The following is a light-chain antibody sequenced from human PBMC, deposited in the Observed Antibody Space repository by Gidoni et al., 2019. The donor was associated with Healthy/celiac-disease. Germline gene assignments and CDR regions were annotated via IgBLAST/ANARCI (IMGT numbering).Light chain of an antibody. CDR3: QQRSNWWT. J-gene: IGKJ1*01. CDR1: QSVSSY. CDR2: DAS. V-gene: IGKV3-11*01. Sequence: EIVFTQSPATLSLSPGERATLSCRASQSVSSYLAWYQQKPGQAPRLLIYDASNRATGIPARCGGSGSRTDFTLTISSLEPEDFAVYYCQQRSNWWTFGQGTKVEIK.